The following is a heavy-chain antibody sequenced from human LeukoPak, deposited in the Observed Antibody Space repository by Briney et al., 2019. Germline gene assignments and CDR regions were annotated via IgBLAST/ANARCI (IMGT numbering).Heavy chain of an antibody. V-gene: IGHV3-30*19. CDR3: ARASWGDYFDY. CDR2: ISYDGSNK. J-gene: IGHJ4*02. CDR1: GYTFSRHG. D-gene: IGHD3-16*01. Sequence: GGSLRLSCAASGYTFSRHGIHWVRQAPGKGLEWVAVISYDGSNKYYADSVKGRFTISRDNSKNTLYLQMNSLRAEDTAVYYCARASWGDYFDYWGQGTLVTVSS.